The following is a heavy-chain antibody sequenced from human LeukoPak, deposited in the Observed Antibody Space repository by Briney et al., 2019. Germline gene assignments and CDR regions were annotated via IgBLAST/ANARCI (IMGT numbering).Heavy chain of an antibody. J-gene: IGHJ5*02. CDR1: GYTLTELS. V-gene: IGHV1-24*01. Sequence: ASVKVSCKVSGYTLTELSMHWVRQAPGKGLEWMGGFDPEDGETIYAQKFQGRVTMTEDTSADTAYMELSSLRSEDTAVYYCATVPRGHSYGYNWFDPWGQGTLVTVSS. CDR2: FDPEDGET. CDR3: ATVPRGHSYGYNWFDP. D-gene: IGHD5-18*01.